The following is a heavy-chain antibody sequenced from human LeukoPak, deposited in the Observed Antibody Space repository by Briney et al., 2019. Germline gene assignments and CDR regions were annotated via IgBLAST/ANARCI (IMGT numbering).Heavy chain of an antibody. CDR3: AKDHGSFDY. CDR1: GFAFNICV. CDR2: IRYDGSNK. D-gene: IGHD1-14*01. V-gene: IGHV3-30*02. Sequence: GGSLRLSCAASGFAFNICVMHWVRQAPGKGLEWMASIRYDGSNKYYANSVKGRFTISRDNSKNTLYLQMNSLRADDTAVYYCAKDHGSFDYWGQGTLVTVSS. J-gene: IGHJ4*02.